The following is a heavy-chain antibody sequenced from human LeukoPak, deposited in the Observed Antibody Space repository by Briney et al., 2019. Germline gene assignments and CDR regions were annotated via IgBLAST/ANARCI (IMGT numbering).Heavy chain of an antibody. V-gene: IGHV1-69*13. Sequence: SVKVSCKASGGTFSSYAISWVRQTPGQGLEWMGGIIPIFGTANYAQKFQGRVTITADESTSTAYMELSSLRSEDTAVYYCARDRIAVAGSGHSHDYWGQGTLVTVSS. CDR1: GGTFSSYA. CDR2: IIPIFGTA. J-gene: IGHJ4*02. CDR3: ARDRIAVAGSGHSHDY. D-gene: IGHD6-19*01.